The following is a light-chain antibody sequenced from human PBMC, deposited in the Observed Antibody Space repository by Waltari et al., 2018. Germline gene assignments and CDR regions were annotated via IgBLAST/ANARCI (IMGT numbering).Light chain of an antibody. CDR1: QSIATD. Sequence: EVVMTQSPATLSVSPGERATLSCRASQSIATDLAWYQHKPGQAPRLLIYHASTRATAIPTRFRGSGSGTDFTLTISGLQSEDSAVYYCQQYNSWPPLTFGGGTKVEI. J-gene: IGKJ4*01. CDR2: HAS. V-gene: IGKV3D-15*01. CDR3: QQYNSWPPLT.